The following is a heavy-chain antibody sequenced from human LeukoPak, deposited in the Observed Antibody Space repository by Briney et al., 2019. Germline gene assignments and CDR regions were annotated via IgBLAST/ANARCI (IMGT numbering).Heavy chain of an antibody. J-gene: IGHJ5*02. CDR3: ASGGDYGDPGSFDR. Sequence: SETLSLTCTVSGGSISSYYWSWLRQPPGKGLEWIGYIYYSGSTNYNPSLKSRVTISVDTSKNQFSLKLSSVTAADTAVYYCASGGDYGDPGSFDRWGQGTLVTVSS. V-gene: IGHV4-59*01. CDR2: IYYSGST. CDR1: GGSISSYY. D-gene: IGHD4-17*01.